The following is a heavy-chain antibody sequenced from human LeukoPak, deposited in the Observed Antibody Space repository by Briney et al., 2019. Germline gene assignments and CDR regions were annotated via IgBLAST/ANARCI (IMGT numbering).Heavy chain of an antibody. CDR2: ISYDGSNK. Sequence: GGSLRLSCAASGFTFSSYAMHWVRQAPGKGLEWVAVISYDGSNKYYAYSVKGRFTISRDNSKNTLYLQMNSLRAEDTAVYYCARDGFGIWGQGTMVTVSS. CDR3: ARDGFGI. D-gene: IGHD3-10*01. CDR1: GFTFSSYA. J-gene: IGHJ3*02. V-gene: IGHV3-30-3*01.